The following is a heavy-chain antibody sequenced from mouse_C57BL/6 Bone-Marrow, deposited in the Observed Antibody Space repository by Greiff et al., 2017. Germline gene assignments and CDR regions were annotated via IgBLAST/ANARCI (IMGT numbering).Heavy chain of an antibody. D-gene: IGHD1-1*01. V-gene: IGHV1-50*01. CDR3: ARALYYGSTYYAMDY. CDR1: GYTFTSYW. Sequence: QVQLQQPGAELVKPGASVKLSCKASGYTFTSYWMQWVKQRPGQGLEWIGEIEPSDSYTNYNQKFKGKATLTVDTSSSTAYMQLSSLTSEDSAVYYCARALYYGSTYYAMDYWGQGTSVTVSS. CDR2: IEPSDSYT. J-gene: IGHJ4*01.